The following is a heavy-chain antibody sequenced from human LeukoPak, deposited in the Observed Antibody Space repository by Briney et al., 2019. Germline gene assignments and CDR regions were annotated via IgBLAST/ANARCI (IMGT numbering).Heavy chain of an antibody. Sequence: ASVKVSCKASGGTFSSYAISWVRQAPGQGLEWMGRIIPILGIANYAQKFQGRVTITADKSTSTAYMELSSLRSDDTAVYYCARARGHSSSHDYWGQGTLVTVSS. J-gene: IGHJ4*02. CDR1: GGTFSSYA. CDR2: IIPILGIA. CDR3: ARARGHSSSHDY. V-gene: IGHV1-69*04. D-gene: IGHD6-13*01.